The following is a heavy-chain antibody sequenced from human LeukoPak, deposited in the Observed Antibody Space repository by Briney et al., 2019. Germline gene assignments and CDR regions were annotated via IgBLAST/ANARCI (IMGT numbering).Heavy chain of an antibody. CDR1: GGSISSGGYS. J-gene: IGHJ4*02. Sequence: SETLSLTCAVSGGSISSGGYSWSWIRQPPGKGLEWIGYIYHSGSTYYNPSLKSRVTISVDRSKNQFSLKLSSVTAADTVVYYCARAYNYYDSSGDSFGFDYWGQGTLVTVSS. V-gene: IGHV4-30-2*01. D-gene: IGHD3-22*01. CDR3: ARAYNYYDSSGDSFGFDY. CDR2: IYHSGST.